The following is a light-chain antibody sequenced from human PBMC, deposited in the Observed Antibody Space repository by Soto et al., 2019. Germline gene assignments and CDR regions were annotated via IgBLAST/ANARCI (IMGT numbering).Light chain of an antibody. J-gene: IGKJ1*01. V-gene: IGKV3-20*01. CDR2: GAS. Sequence: EIALTPSPGTLSLSPGERATLSCSASQSVSSSYLAWYQQKPGQAPRLLIYGASSRATGSPDRFRGSGSGTDFTLPISRLEPEDFAVYYCQQYGSSPPTFGQGTKVDIK. CDR3: QQYGSSPPT. CDR1: QSVSSSY.